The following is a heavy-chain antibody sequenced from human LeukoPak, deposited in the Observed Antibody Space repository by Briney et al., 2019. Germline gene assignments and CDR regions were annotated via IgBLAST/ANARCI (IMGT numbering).Heavy chain of an antibody. CDR3: ARDIGGRYSWYYFDY. D-gene: IGHD2-8*01. J-gene: IGHJ4*02. CDR1: GGSISSYY. V-gene: IGHV4-59*01. Sequence: PSETLSLTCTVSGGSISSYYWSWIRQPPGKGLEWIGYMYYSGSTNYNPSLKSRVTMSVDTSKNHFSLKISSVTAADTAVYYCARDIGGRYSWYYFDYWGRGTLVTVSS. CDR2: MYYSGST.